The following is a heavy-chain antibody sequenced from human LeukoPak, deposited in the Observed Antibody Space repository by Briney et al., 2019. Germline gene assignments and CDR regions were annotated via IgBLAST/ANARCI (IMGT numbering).Heavy chain of an antibody. D-gene: IGHD3-3*01. Sequence: GGSLRLSCAASGFTFSSYGMHWVRQAPGKGLEWVAVIWYDGSNKYYADSVKGRFTISRDNSKNTLYPQMNSLRAEDTAVYYCARGGELRFLEWLLPLYYYYGMDVWGQGTTVTVSS. V-gene: IGHV3-33*01. CDR1: GFTFSSYG. CDR3: ARGGELRFLEWLLPLYYYYGMDV. J-gene: IGHJ6*02. CDR2: IWYDGSNK.